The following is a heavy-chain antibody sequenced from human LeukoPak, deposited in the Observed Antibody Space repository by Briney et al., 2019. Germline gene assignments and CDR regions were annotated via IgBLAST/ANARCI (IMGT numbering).Heavy chain of an antibody. CDR2: IIPIFGTA. CDR3: ASALGYCTNGVCPGAALDY. Sequence: SVKVSCKASGGTFSSYAISWVRQAPGQGLEWMGGIIPIFGTANYAQKFQGRVTITADKSTSTAYMELSSLRSEDTAVYYCASALGYCTNGVCPGAALDYWGQGTLVTVSS. V-gene: IGHV1-69*06. J-gene: IGHJ4*02. CDR1: GGTFSSYA. D-gene: IGHD2-8*01.